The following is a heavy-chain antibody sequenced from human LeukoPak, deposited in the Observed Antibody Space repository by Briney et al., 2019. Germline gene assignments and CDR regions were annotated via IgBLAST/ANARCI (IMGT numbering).Heavy chain of an antibody. D-gene: IGHD3-22*01. V-gene: IGHV4-34*01. J-gene: IGHJ4*02. CDR3: ARGDRVYYYDSSGYSWVLQYYFDY. CDR1: GGSFSGYY. Sequence: SETLSLTCAVYGGSFSGYYWSWIHQPPGKGLEWIGEINHSGSTNYNPSLKSRVTISVDTSKNQFSLKLSSVTAADTAVYYCARGDRVYYYDSSGYSWVLQYYFDYWGQGTLVTVSS. CDR2: INHSGST.